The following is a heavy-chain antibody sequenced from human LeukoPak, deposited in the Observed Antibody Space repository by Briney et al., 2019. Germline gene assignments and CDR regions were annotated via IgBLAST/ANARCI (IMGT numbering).Heavy chain of an antibody. CDR1: GLTFTNAW. CDR2: IKSKADGGTT. J-gene: IGHJ4*02. Sequence: GGSLRLSCATSGLTFTNAWMSWVRQAPGKGLEWVGRIKSKADGGTTDYAAPVKGRFTISRDDSKNTLYLQMNSLKTEDTAVYYCTTYSEWLVLEGDDYWGQGTLVTVSS. CDR3: TTYSEWLVLEGDDY. V-gene: IGHV3-15*01. D-gene: IGHD6-19*01.